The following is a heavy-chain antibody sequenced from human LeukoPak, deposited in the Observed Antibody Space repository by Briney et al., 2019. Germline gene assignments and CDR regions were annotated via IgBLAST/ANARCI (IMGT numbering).Heavy chain of an antibody. Sequence: PGGSLRLSCGASGYTFSDYTMNWVRQAPGKGPEWISYISSGGSVMHYADSVKGRFTISRDNVVNSRYLQMNSLRVEDTAVYYCTRDLEYWGQGVLVTVSS. V-gene: IGHV3-48*01. CDR3: TRDLEY. CDR1: GYTFSDYT. CDR2: ISSGGSVM. J-gene: IGHJ4*02.